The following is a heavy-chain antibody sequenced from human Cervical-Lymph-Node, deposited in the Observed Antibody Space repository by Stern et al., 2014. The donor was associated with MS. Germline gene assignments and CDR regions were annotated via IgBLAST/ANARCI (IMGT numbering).Heavy chain of an antibody. CDR3: ARGGAVAGSYYYFDY. CDR2: IYYSGST. CDR1: GGSISNGDSY. D-gene: IGHD6-19*01. V-gene: IGHV4-31*03. J-gene: IGHJ4*02. Sequence: DQLVESGPGLVKPSQTLSLTCTVSGGSISNGDSYWTWIRQHPGKGLEWIGYIYYSGSTYYNPSLKSRVTISVDTSKNQFSLKLSSVTAADTALYYCARGGAVAGSYYYFDYWGQGTLVTVSS.